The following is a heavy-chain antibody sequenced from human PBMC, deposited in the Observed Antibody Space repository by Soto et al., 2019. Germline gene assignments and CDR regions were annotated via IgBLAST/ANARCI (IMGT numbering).Heavy chain of an antibody. CDR1: GYTFTSYG. CDR3: ERDQSFRTATRGSYFDY. J-gene: IGHJ4*02. CDR2: ISAYNGNT. Sequence: QVQLVQSGAEVKKPGASVKVSCKASGYTFTSYGISWVRQAPGQGLEWMGWISAYNGNTNYAQKLQGRVTMTTDTSTSTAYLEMRSLRADDTAVYYCERDQSFRTATRGSYFDYWGQGTLVTVPS. V-gene: IGHV1-18*01. D-gene: IGHD2-15*01.